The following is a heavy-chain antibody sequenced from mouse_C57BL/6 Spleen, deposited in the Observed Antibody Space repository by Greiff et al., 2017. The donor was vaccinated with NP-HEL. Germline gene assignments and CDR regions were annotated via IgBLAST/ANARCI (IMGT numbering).Heavy chain of an antibody. Sequence: DVQLVESGGGLVKPGGSLKLSCAASGFTFSDYGMHWVRQAPEKGLEWVAYISSGSSTIYYADTVKGRFTISRDNAKNTLFLQMTSLRSEDTAMYYCARRDYGTNYFDYWGQGTTLTVSS. CDR3: ARRDYGTNYFDY. CDR1: GFTFSDYG. V-gene: IGHV5-17*01. D-gene: IGHD1-1*01. J-gene: IGHJ2*01. CDR2: ISSGSSTI.